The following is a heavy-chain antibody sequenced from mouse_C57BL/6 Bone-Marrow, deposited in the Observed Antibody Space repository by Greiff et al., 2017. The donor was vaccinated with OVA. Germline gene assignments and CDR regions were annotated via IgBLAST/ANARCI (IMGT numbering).Heavy chain of an antibody. V-gene: IGHV1-61*01. CDR2: ISPSDSET. Sequence: QVQLQQPGAELVRPGSSVKLSCKASGYTFTSYCLDLLKPRPGQGLEWIGHISPSDSETPYHQKFKDKATLTVDTSSITAYMQLSSLTSEDSAVYYCARHPYWYFDVWGTGTTVTVSS. CDR1: GYTFTSYC. J-gene: IGHJ1*03. CDR3: ARHPYWYFDV.